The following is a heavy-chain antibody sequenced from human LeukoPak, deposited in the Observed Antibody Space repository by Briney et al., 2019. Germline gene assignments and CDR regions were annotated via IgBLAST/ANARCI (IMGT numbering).Heavy chain of an antibody. CDR2: ISGSGGST. CDR3: ARDPHYYGSGSDY. D-gene: IGHD3-10*01. Sequence: GSLRLSCAASGFTFSSYAMSWVRQAPGKGLEWVSAISGSGGSTYYADSVKGRFTISRDNSKNTLFLQMNSLRAEDTAVYYCARDPHYYGSGSDYWGQGTLVTVSS. V-gene: IGHV3-23*01. J-gene: IGHJ4*02. CDR1: GFTFSSYA.